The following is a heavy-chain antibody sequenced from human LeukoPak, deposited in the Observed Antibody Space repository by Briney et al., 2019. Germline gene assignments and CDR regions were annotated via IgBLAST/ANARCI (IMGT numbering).Heavy chain of an antibody. D-gene: IGHD3-22*01. J-gene: IGHJ4*02. Sequence: GESLKISCKGSGCSFTSYWIGWVRQMPGKGLEWMGIIHPGDSDTRYSPSFQGQGTISADKSISTAYLQWSSLKASDTAMYYCARPTNYYDSSGPWDYFDYWGQGTLATVSS. CDR3: ARPTNYYDSSGPWDYFDY. CDR2: IHPGDSDT. V-gene: IGHV5-51*01. CDR1: GCSFTSYW.